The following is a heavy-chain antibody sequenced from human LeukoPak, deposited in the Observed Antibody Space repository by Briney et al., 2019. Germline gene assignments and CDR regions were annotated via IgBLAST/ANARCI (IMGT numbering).Heavy chain of an antibody. J-gene: IGHJ4*02. CDR1: GFTYRPYA. V-gene: IGHV3-23*01. D-gene: IGHD3-3*01. CDR2: LSGSGAIT. Sequence: GGSLRLSCAGSGFTYRPYAMSWVRQAPGKGLEWVSTLSGSGAITYYADSVKGRFTISRDNSKNTLYLQMNSLRAEDTAVYYCAKEVRDFWSGYYPDYWGQGTLVTVSS. CDR3: AKEVRDFWSGYYPDY.